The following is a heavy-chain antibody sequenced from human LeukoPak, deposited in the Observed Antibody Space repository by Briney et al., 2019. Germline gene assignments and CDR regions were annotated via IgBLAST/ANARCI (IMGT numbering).Heavy chain of an antibody. J-gene: IGHJ4*02. V-gene: IGHV1-8*01. CDR2: VNPNSGNT. Sequence: ASVKVSCKASGYTFTSCDINWVRQATGQGLEWMGWVNPNSGNTGYGQSFQGRITMTRDISIGTAYMELSNLTSEDTAIYYCTKGSSGRRDNWGQGTLVTVSA. D-gene: IGHD6-19*01. CDR3: TKGSSGRRDN. CDR1: GYTFTSCD.